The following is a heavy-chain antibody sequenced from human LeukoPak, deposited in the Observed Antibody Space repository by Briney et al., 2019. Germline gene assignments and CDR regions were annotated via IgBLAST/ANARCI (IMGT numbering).Heavy chain of an antibody. Sequence: GGSLRLSCSASGFTFSSYAMHWVRQAPGKGLEYVSAISSNGGSTYYADSVKGRFTVSRDNSKNTLYLQMSSLRAEDTAVYYCVKGIVVVPAAMESGYYYYGMDVWGKGTTVTVSS. D-gene: IGHD2-2*01. CDR2: ISSNGGST. CDR3: VKGIVVVPAAMESGYYYYGMDV. CDR1: GFTFSSYA. V-gene: IGHV3-64D*06. J-gene: IGHJ6*04.